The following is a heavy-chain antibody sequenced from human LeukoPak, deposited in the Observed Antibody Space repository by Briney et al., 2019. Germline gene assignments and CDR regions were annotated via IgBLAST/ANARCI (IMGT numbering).Heavy chain of an antibody. CDR2: INPNSGGT. Sequence: ASVKVSCKASGYTLTDYYMHWVRQAPGQGLEWMGRINPNSGGTNYAQKFQGKVTMTRDTSISTVYMELSRLRSDDTAVYYCARVGYYESSGYYEYWGQGTLVTVSS. CDR1: GYTLTDYY. D-gene: IGHD3-22*01. J-gene: IGHJ4*02. V-gene: IGHV1-2*06. CDR3: ARVGYYESSGYYEY.